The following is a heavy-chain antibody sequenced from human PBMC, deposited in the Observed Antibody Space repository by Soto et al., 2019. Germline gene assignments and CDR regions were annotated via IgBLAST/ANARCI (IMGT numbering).Heavy chain of an antibody. J-gene: IGHJ6*03. CDR1: GFTVSSNY. Sequence: GGPLRLSCAASGFTVSSNYMSWVRQAPGKGLEWVSVIYSGGSTYYADSVKGRFTISRHNSKNTLYLQMNSLRAEDTAVYYCARALPEYYYYYYYMDVWGKGTTVTVSS. CDR2: IYSGGST. CDR3: ARALPEYYYYYYYMDV. V-gene: IGHV3-53*04.